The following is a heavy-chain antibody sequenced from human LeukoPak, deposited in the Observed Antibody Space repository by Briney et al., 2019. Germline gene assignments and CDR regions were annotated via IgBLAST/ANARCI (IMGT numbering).Heavy chain of an antibody. CDR1: GGSLSNSNYY. D-gene: IGHD1-26*01. CDR2: FSYSGST. J-gene: IGHJ4*02. CDR3: ARRTSNPVGAIDY. Sequence: SETLSLTCTVSGGSLSNSNYYWGWLRQPPGTGLEWIGSFSYSGSTYYNPSLKSRVTISVDTPKNQFSLKLTSVTAADTAVYYCARRTSNPVGAIDYWGQGTLVTVSS. V-gene: IGHV4-39*01.